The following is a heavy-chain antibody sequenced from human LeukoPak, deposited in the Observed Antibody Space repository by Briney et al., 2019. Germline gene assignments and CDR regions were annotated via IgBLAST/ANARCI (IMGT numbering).Heavy chain of an antibody. CDR2: MNPNSGNT. J-gene: IGHJ5*02. Sequence: ASVKVSCKASGYTFTSYDINWVRQATGQGLEWMGWMNPNSGNTGYAQKFQGRVTMTRNTSISTACMELSSLRSEDTAVYYCARARSYRYCSGGSCYSKYNWFDPWGQGTLVTVSS. D-gene: IGHD2-15*01. CDR3: ARARSYRYCSGGSCYSKYNWFDP. V-gene: IGHV1-8*01. CDR1: GYTFTSYD.